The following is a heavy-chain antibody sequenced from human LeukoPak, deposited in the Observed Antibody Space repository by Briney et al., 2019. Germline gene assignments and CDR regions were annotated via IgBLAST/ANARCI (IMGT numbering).Heavy chain of an antibody. CDR1: GFTFSFYA. D-gene: IGHD2-15*01. CDR2: IRSNGGST. V-gene: IGHV3-23*01. CDR3: AKQLGYCSDGSCYFPY. Sequence: GGSLRLSCAASGFTFSFYAMTWVRQAPGKGLEWVSGIRSNGGSTDYADSVQGRFTISRDNSKSTLCLQMNSLRAEDTAVYYCAKQLGYCSDGSCYFPYWGQGTLVTVSS. J-gene: IGHJ4*02.